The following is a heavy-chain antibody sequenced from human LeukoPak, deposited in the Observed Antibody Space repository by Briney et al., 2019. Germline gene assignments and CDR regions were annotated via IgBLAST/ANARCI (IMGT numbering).Heavy chain of an antibody. J-gene: IGHJ4*02. D-gene: IGHD6-13*01. CDR1: GFTFSSYS. V-gene: IGHV3-23*01. CDR3: AKDQVIAAAGTRKPIDY. CDR2: ISGSGGST. Sequence: GGSLRLSCAASGFTFSSYSMNWVRQAPGKGLEWVSAISGSGGSTYYADSVKGRFTVSRDNSKNTLYLQMNSLRAEDTAVYYCAKDQVIAAAGTRKPIDYWGQGTLVTVSS.